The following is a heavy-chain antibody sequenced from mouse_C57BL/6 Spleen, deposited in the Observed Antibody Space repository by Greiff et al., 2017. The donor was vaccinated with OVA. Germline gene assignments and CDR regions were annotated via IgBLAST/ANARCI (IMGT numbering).Heavy chain of an antibody. V-gene: IGHV1-64*01. CDR1: GYTFTSYW. D-gene: IGHD1-1*01. CDR3: AKGAVVAKGSYFDD. CDR2: IHPNSGST. Sequence: QVQLQQPGAELVKPGASVKLSCKASGYTFTSYWMHWVKQRPGQGLEWIGMIHPNSGSTNYNEKFKSKATLTVDKSSSTAYMQLSSLTSEDSAVYYWAKGAVVAKGSYFDDWGQGTTLTVSS. J-gene: IGHJ2*01.